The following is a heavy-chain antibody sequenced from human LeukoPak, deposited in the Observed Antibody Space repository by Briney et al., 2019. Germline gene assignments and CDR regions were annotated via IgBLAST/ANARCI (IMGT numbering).Heavy chain of an antibody. CDR2: ISSSSSYI. CDR3: ARVLWFGEAFDY. J-gene: IGHJ4*02. CDR1: GFTFSSYS. D-gene: IGHD3-10*01. V-gene: IGHV3-21*01. Sequence: GGSLRLSCAASGFTFSSYSMNWVREAPGKGLEWVSSISSSSSYIYYADSVKGRFTISRDNAKNSLYLQMNSLRAEDTAVYYCARVLWFGEAFDYWGQGTLVTVSS.